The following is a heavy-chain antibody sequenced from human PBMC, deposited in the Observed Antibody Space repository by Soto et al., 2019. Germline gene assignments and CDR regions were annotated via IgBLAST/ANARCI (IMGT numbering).Heavy chain of an antibody. CDR2: IIPIFGAA. CDR1: GGTFSRYT. CDR3: AQDANGNSLAD. V-gene: IGHV1-69*01. J-gene: IGHJ4*02. Sequence: QVQLVQSGAEVKKPGSSVKVSCKASGGTFSRYTISWVRQAPGQGLEWMGGIIPIFGAAKYAQKVQDRVTVTADESTSTAYMERSSLRSEDTAVYDCAQDANGNSLADWGQGTLVTVSS. D-gene: IGHD6-19*01.